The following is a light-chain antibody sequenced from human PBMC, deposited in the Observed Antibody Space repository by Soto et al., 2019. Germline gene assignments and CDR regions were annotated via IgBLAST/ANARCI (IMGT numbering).Light chain of an antibody. CDR2: GAS. CDR3: QQYNSWPFT. J-gene: IGKJ3*01. V-gene: IGKV3D-15*01. CDR1: QGVSSN. Sequence: EIVLTQSPGTLSLSPGERGTLSCRASQGVSSNLAWYQHKPGQAPRLLIYGASTRATGIPARFSGGVSGTEFTLTISSLQSEDFAVYYCQQYNSWPFTFGPGTKVDIK.